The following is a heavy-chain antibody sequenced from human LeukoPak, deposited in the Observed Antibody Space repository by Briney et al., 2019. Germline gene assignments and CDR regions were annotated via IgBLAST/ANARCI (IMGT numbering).Heavy chain of an antibody. CDR3: ARVAYGDLGVDY. CDR2: INPNSGGT. V-gene: IGHV1-2*06. CDR1: GYTFTGYY. J-gene: IGHJ4*02. Sequence: ASVKVSCKASGYTFTGYYMHWVRQAPGQGLEWMGRINPNSGGTNYAQKFQGRVTMTRDTSISTAYMELSRLRSDDTAVYYCARVAYGDLGVDYWGQGNPGHRLL. D-gene: IGHD4-17*01.